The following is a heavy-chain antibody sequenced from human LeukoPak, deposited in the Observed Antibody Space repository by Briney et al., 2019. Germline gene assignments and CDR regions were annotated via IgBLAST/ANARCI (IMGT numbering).Heavy chain of an antibody. J-gene: IGHJ4*02. Sequence: GGSLRLSCAASGFTFSSYAMSWVRQAPGKGLKWVSAISGSGGSTYYADSVKGRFTISRDNSKNTLYLQMNSLRAEDTAVYYCAKDRNGGGDCFDYWGQGTLVTVSS. CDR2: ISGSGGST. CDR1: GFTFSSYA. V-gene: IGHV3-23*01. CDR3: AKDRNGGGDCFDY. D-gene: IGHD2-21*01.